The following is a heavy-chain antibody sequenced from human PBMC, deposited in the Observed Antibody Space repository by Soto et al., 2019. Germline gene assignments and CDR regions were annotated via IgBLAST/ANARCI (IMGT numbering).Heavy chain of an antibody. V-gene: IGHV1-18*01. CDR3: ARGVPITMIVVVIPPWFDP. Sequence: ASVKVSCKASGYTFTSYGISWVRQAPGQGLEWMGWISAYNGNTNYAQKLQGRVTMTTVTSTSTPNMELRSLSSDDTAVYYCARGVPITMIVVVIPPWFDPWGQGTLFTVSS. D-gene: IGHD3-22*01. CDR1: GYTFTSYG. J-gene: IGHJ5*02. CDR2: ISAYNGNT.